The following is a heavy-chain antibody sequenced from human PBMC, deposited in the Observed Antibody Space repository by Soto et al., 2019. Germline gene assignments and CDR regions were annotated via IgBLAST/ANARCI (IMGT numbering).Heavy chain of an antibody. V-gene: IGHV4-31*03. CDR1: GGSISRGGYY. J-gene: IGHJ4*02. Sequence: QVQLQESGPGLVKPTQTLSLTCTVSGGSISRGGYYWSWIRQLPGKGLEWIGYIYYSGSTYYNPSLKSRVTSSVDTSKNQFSLKLSYVTAADTVVYYCARTFGYDSSYFDYWGQGTLVTVSS. CDR2: IYYSGST. D-gene: IGHD3-22*01. CDR3: ARTFGYDSSYFDY.